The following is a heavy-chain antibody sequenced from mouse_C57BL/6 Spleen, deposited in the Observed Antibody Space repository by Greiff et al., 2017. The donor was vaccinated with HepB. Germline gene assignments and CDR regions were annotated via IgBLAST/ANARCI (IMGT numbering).Heavy chain of an antibody. CDR1: GYTFTDYN. CDR2: INTNNGGT. D-gene: IGHD3-2*02. CDR3: ALDSSDFGYARDY. J-gene: IGHJ4*01. V-gene: IGHV1-18*01. Sequence: VQLQQSGPELVKPGASVKIPCKASGYTFTDYNMAWVKQRHGTSLEWIGDINTNNGGTNYNQKFKGKATLTVDKSSSTAYMELRSRTSEDTAVYYCALDSSDFGYARDYWGQGTSVTVSS.